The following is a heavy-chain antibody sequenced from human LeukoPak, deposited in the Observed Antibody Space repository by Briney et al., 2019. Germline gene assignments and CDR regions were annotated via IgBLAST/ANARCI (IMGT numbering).Heavy chain of an antibody. J-gene: IGHJ4*02. D-gene: IGHD2-21*01. Sequence: GGSLRLSCAASGFTFSNSWMHWVRQAPGKGLQWVANIKEDGSEKYYVDSVKGRLSISRDNAKNSLYLQMNNLRAEDTAVYYCARALSDWGQGTLVTVSS. CDR3: ARALSD. V-gene: IGHV3-7*03. CDR1: GFTFSNSW. CDR2: IKEDGSEK.